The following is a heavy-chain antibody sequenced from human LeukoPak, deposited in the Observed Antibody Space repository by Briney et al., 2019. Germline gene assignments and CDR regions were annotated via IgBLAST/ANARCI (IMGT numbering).Heavy chain of an antibody. CDR3: ARDKGQYGSGTRGFTWFDP. J-gene: IGHJ5*02. D-gene: IGHD3-10*01. Sequence: SETLSLTCTVSGGSFSGYYWSWIRQPPGKGLEWIGEINHSGTTNYNPSLKSRVIVSSDMSKNQFSLMLNSVTAADTAVYYCARDKGQYGSGTRGFTWFDPWGQGTLVTVSS. CDR1: GGSFSGYY. V-gene: IGHV4-34*01. CDR2: INHSGTT.